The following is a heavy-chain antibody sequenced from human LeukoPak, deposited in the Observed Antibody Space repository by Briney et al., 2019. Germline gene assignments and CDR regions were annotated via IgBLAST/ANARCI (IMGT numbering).Heavy chain of an antibody. D-gene: IGHD5-12*01. CDR1: GFTVSSNY. V-gene: IGHV3-66*01. Sequence: GGSLRLSCAASGFTVSSNYMSWVRQAPGKGLEWVSVIYSGGSTYYADSVKGRFTISRDNSKNTLYLQMNSLRAEDTAVYYCARAMWLDAFDIWGQGTMVTVSS. J-gene: IGHJ3*02. CDR2: IYSGGST. CDR3: ARAMWLDAFDI.